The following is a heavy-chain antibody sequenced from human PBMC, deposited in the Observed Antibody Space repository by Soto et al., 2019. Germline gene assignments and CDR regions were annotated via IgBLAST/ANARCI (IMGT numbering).Heavy chain of an antibody. D-gene: IGHD3-10*01. Sequence: EAQVVESGGGLVQPGGSLRLSCAASGFTVSSNYMSWFRQTPGKGLEWVSLIYSGGAIVYADSVLGRSTVSRYNSRNTLYLQMNSLSAEDTAVYFCARDFGSDATGYYGMDVWGQGTTVTVSS. CDR2: IYSGGAI. CDR3: ARDFGSDATGYYGMDV. J-gene: IGHJ6*02. CDR1: GFTVSSNY. V-gene: IGHV3-66*01.